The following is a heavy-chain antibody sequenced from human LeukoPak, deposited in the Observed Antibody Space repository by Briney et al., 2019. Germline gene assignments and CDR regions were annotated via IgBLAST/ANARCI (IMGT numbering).Heavy chain of an antibody. Sequence: SETLSLTCTVSGGSISSYYWSWIRQAAGKGLEWIRRIYTSGSTNYNPSLKSRVTMSVDTSKNQFSLKLSSVTAADTAVYYCARDSPLSPHYYDSSGGDYWGQGTLVTVSS. CDR1: GGSISSYY. V-gene: IGHV4-4*07. D-gene: IGHD3-22*01. CDR3: ARDSPLSPHYYDSSGGDY. CDR2: IYTSGST. J-gene: IGHJ4*02.